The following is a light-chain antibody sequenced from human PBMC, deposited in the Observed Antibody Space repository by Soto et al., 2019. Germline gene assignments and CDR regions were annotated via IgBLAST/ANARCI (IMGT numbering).Light chain of an antibody. Sequence: EVVLTQSPGTLSLSPGERATLSCRASQSINNNLAWYQHKPGQAPRLLIYSASSRAAGIPDRFSGSGSRTDFTLTISSLEPEDFAVYYCQQYGTSRVTFGPGTKVDIK. J-gene: IGKJ3*01. CDR1: QSINNN. CDR2: SAS. CDR3: QQYGTSRVT. V-gene: IGKV3-20*01.